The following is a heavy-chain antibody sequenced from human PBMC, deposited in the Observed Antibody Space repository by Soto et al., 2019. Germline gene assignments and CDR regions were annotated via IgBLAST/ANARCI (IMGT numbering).Heavy chain of an antibody. J-gene: IGHJ5*02. Sequence: SVEVSCKASGGTFSSYAISWVRQAPGQGLEWMGGIIPIFGTANYAQKFQGRVTITADKSTSTAYMELSSLRSEDTAVYYCARAVVVLRYSSSSNWFDPWGQGTLVTVSS. D-gene: IGHD6-6*01. V-gene: IGHV1-69*06. CDR3: ARAVVVLRYSSSSNWFDP. CDR2: IIPIFGTA. CDR1: GGTFSSYA.